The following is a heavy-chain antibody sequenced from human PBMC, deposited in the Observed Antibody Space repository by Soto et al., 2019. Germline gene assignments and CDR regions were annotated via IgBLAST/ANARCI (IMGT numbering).Heavy chain of an antibody. CDR2: ISPSSTYI. V-gene: IGHV3-21*04. D-gene: IGHD2-15*01. Sequence: VGSLRLSCAASGLNFEKCSMNWVRQPPGKGPEWLASISPSSTYIRYADSVKGRFTISRDNARNSLSLQMMNLRADDTAIYYCATDTGDIEVVPATTWGQGTLVTVSS. CDR1: GLNFEKCS. CDR3: ATDTGDIEVVPATT. J-gene: IGHJ4*02.